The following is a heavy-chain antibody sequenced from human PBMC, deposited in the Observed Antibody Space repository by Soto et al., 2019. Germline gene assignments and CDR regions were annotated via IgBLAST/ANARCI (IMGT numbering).Heavy chain of an antibody. CDR1: GYTFTNYG. CDR2: ISAYKDKT. V-gene: IGHV1-18*01. J-gene: IGHJ5*02. D-gene: IGHD2-21*01. Sequence: ASVKVSCKASGYTFTNYGISWVRQAPGQGLEWMGWISAYKDKTTCPQNPQGRATMPPNTPTRTANMGRRPRRPDDTAVYYCPRNSPVPPPTPNNWSNPGGQETLFPAS. CDR3: PRNSPVPPPTPNNWSNP.